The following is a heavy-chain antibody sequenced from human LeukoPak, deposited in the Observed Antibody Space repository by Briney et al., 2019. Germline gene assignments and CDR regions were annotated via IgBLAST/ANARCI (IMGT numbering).Heavy chain of an antibody. CDR3: ARGYCSSTSCNYYYYYMDV. D-gene: IGHD2-2*01. Sequence: SETLSLTCTVSGGSISSSSYYWGWIRQRPGKGLEWVGYIYYSGGTNYNPSLKRRVTISVYTSKNQFSLKLSSVPASDTAAYYCARGYCSSTSCNYYYYYMDVWGKGTTVTVSS. V-gene: IGHV4-61*05. CDR2: IYYSGGT. CDR1: GGSISSSSYY. J-gene: IGHJ6*03.